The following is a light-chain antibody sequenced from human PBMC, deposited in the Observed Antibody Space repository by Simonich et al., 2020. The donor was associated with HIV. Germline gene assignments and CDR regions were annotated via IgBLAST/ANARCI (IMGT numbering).Light chain of an antibody. J-gene: IGLJ2*01. CDR2: DGR. V-gene: IGLV2-11*01. CDR3: CSYAGGHTFV. Sequence: QSALTQPPSASGSPGQSVTISCTGTSSAIGGYNYVSWYQQHPGKAPKLMIYDGRNRPSGVSNRCSGSKSGNTASRTISGLQAEDEADYYCCSYAGGHTFVFGGGTKLTVL. CDR1: SSAIGGYNY.